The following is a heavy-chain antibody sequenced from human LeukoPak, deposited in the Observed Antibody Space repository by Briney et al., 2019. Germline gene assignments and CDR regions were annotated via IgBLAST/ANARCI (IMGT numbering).Heavy chain of an antibody. J-gene: IGHJ4*02. CDR1: GGSISTTTHY. CDR2: IYYSGST. V-gene: IGHV4-39*01. D-gene: IGHD4-23*01. Sequence: MPSETLPLTCTVSGGSISTTTHYWGWIRQPLGKGLEWIGTIYYSGSTSYNPSLKSRVTISVDTSKNQFFLKLTSVTAADTAVFYCARHLGGSYFDYWGQGTLVTVSS. CDR3: ARHLGGSYFDY.